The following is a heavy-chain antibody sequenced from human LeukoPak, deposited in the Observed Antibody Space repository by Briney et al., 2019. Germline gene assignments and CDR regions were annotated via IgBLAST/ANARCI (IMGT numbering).Heavy chain of an antibody. CDR1: GFTFSDHY. V-gene: IGHV3-11*01. J-gene: IGHJ1*01. CDR2: ISRGGSTT. Sequence: GGSLRLSCAASGFTFSDHYMSWVRQDAGKGLEGVTYISRGGSTTNYTDCVKGRFTISRHNAKKSLYLQVNSLRADYTAVYYCARETGSSWNEYFQPWGQGTLVTVSS. D-gene: IGHD6-13*01. CDR3: ARETGSSWNEYFQP.